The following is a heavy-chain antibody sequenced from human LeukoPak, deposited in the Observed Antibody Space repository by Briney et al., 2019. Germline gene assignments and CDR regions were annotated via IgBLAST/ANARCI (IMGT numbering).Heavy chain of an antibody. CDR1: GFTFSSYG. J-gene: IGHJ4*02. V-gene: IGHV3-33*01. Sequence: GGSLRLSCAASGFTFSSYGMHWVRQAPGKGLEWVAVIWYDGSNKYYADFVKGRFTISRDNSKNTLYLQMNSLRAEDTAVYYCARNPVGASQPPDYWGQGTLVTVSS. CDR3: ARNPVGASQPPDY. CDR2: IWYDGSNK. D-gene: IGHD1-26*01.